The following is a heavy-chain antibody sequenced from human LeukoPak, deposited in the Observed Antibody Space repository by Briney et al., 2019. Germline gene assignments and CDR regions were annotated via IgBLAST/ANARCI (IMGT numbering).Heavy chain of an antibody. CDR2: INPNSGDT. J-gene: IGHJ4*02. V-gene: IGHV1-2*02. CDR1: GYTFTGYY. Sequence: GASVKVSCKASGYTFTGYYMHWLRQAPGQGLEWMGWINPNSGDTTYAQKFQDRVTMTSDTFISTAYMELTRLRSDDTAVYYCARGAPAYLPVAGTVMWYWGQGTLVTVSS. CDR3: ARGAPAYLPVAGTVMWY. D-gene: IGHD6-19*01.